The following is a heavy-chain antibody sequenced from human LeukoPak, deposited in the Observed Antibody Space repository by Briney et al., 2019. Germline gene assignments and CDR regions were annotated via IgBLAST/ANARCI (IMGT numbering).Heavy chain of an antibody. CDR3: ARHRGTIFGVVSEEDYGMDV. D-gene: IGHD3-3*01. CDR1: GYSFTSYW. CDR2: IYPVDSDT. Sequence: GESLKISCKGSGYSFTSYWIGWVRQMPGKGLELMGIIYPVDSDTRYSPSFQGQVTISADKSISTAYLQWSSLKASETAMYYCARHRGTIFGVVSEEDYGMDVWGQGTTVNVSS. V-gene: IGHV5-51*01. J-gene: IGHJ6*02.